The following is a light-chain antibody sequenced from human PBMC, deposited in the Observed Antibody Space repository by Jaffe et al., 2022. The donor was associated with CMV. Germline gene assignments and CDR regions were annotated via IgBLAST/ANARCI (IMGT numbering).Light chain of an antibody. Sequence: DIQVTQSPSSLSASVGDRVTIACRTSQNIYHYLNWYQQKPGKPPKVLIYGASSLQSGVPSRFSGSGSGTEFTLTISSLQPEDFATYYCHQSYTMPHTFGRGTKLEIK. J-gene: IGKJ2*01. CDR2: GAS. CDR1: QNIYHY. V-gene: IGKV1-39*01. CDR3: HQSYTMPHT.